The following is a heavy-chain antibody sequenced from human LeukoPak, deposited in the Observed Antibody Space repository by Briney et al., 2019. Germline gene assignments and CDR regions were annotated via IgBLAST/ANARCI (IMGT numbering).Heavy chain of an antibody. CDR2: IYYSGST. Sequence: SETLSLTCTVSGGSISSSSYYWGWIRQPPGKGLEWIGSIYYSGSTYYNPSLKSRVTISVDTSKNQFSLKLSSVTAADTAVYYCARDRQWELREDAFDIWGQGTMVTVSS. D-gene: IGHD1-26*01. J-gene: IGHJ3*02. CDR3: ARDRQWELREDAFDI. V-gene: IGHV4-39*07. CDR1: GGSISSSSYY.